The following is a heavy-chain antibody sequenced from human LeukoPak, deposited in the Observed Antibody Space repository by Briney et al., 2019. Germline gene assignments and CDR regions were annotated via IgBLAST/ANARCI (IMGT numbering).Heavy chain of an antibody. CDR2: IYHTGSA. J-gene: IGHJ3*02. CDR1: GYSFTSGHY. V-gene: IGHV4-38-2*01. Sequence: SETLSLTCSVSGYSFTSGHYWGWIRQPPGKGLEWIANIYHTGSAHYNPSLKSRVTISVDTSKNQFSLKLSSVTAADTAVYYCASGSYINAFDIWGQGTMVTVSS. CDR3: ASGSYINAFDI. D-gene: IGHD1-26*01.